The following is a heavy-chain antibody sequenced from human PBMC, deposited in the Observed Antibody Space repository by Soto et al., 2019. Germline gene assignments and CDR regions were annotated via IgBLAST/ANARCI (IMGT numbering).Heavy chain of an antibody. D-gene: IGHD4-17*01. Sequence: GGSLRLSCEVSGFRFSSYGVHWVRQAPGKGLEWVALISDDGRNTFYPDSVKGRFSISRDNSKNTVYLQMNSLRAEDTAVYYCAKDPRGNGDVTHYYNGMDVWGQGTTVTVSS. CDR1: GFRFSSYG. J-gene: IGHJ6*02. V-gene: IGHV3-30*18. CDR2: ISDDGRNT. CDR3: AKDPRGNGDVTHYYNGMDV.